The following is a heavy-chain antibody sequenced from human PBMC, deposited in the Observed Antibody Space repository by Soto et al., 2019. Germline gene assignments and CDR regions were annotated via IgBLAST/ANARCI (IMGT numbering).Heavy chain of an antibody. Sequence: PGESLKISCTGSGYSFTSYWISWVRQMPGKGLEWMGRIDPSDSYTNYSPSFQGHVTISADKSITTAYLQWSSLKASDTAMYYCARHRPTTIVFDYWGQGTLVTVSP. J-gene: IGHJ4*02. V-gene: IGHV5-10-1*01. CDR3: ARHRPTTIVFDY. D-gene: IGHD4-4*01. CDR2: IDPSDSYT. CDR1: GYSFTSYW.